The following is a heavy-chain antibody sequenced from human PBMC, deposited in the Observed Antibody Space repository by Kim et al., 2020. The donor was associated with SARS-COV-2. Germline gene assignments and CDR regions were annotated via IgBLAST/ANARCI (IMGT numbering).Heavy chain of an antibody. V-gene: IGHV3-23*01. CDR3: ARKVIPPPGNDCFDP. CDR2: ISGSGGTI. D-gene: IGHD2-2*02. CDR1: GFTFSTYS. J-gene: IGHJ5*02. Sequence: VGSLRLSCAASGFTFSTYSMSWVRQAPGKGPEWVSIISGSGGTIFYADSVKGRFTISRDNSKNMLYLQMNSLRAEDTAMHYCARKVIPPPGNDCFDPWGQGTLVTVSS.